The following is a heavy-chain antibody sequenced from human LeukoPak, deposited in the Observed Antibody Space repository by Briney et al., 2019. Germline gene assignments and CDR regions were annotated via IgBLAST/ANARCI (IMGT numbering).Heavy chain of an antibody. D-gene: IGHD6-19*01. J-gene: IGHJ5*02. CDR3: AKHYSTGWYNCFDP. V-gene: IGHV4-59*01. Sequence: SETLSLTCTVSGGSISSYYWSWLRQPPGKGLEWIGYIYYSGSTNYNPSLKSRVTISVDTSKNQFSLKLSSVTAADTAVYYCAKHYSTGWYNCFDPWGQGTLVTVSS. CDR2: IYYSGST. CDR1: GGSISSYY.